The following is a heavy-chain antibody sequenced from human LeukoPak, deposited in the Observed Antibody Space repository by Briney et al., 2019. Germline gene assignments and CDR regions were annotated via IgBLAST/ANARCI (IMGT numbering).Heavy chain of an antibody. Sequence: GGSLRLSCAASGFTFSSYAMHWVRQAPGKGLEWVAVISYDGSNKYYADSVKGRFTISRDNSKSTLYLQMNSLSAEDTAVYYCARGWDILTGYYGRHFDYWGQGTLVTVSS. J-gene: IGHJ4*02. CDR3: ARGWDILTGYYGRHFDY. D-gene: IGHD3-9*01. CDR2: ISYDGSNK. V-gene: IGHV3-30*04. CDR1: GFTFSSYA.